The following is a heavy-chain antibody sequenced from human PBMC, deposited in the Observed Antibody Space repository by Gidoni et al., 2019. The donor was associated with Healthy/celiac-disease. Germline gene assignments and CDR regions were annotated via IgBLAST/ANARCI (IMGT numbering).Heavy chain of an antibody. D-gene: IGHD2-2*01. CDR2: ISGSGGST. V-gene: IGHV3-23*04. Sequence: EVQLVESGGGLVQPGGSLSLSCAASGFTFSSYALSWVRQAPGKGLEWVSAISGSGGSTYYADSVKGRFTISRDNSKNTLYLQMNSLRAEDTAVYYCAKDLVVVPAATPGYYYYGMDVWGQGTTVTVSS. CDR3: AKDLVVVPAATPGYYYYGMDV. J-gene: IGHJ6*02. CDR1: GFTFSSYA.